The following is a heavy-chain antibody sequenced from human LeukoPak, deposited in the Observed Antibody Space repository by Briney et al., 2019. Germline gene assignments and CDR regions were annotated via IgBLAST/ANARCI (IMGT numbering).Heavy chain of an antibody. J-gene: IGHJ4*02. CDR3: AKDLWFGELPVGYFDY. Sequence: GGSLRLSCAASGFTFSSYGMHWVRQAPGKGLEWVAVISYDGSNEYYADSVKGRSTTSRDNSKNTLYLQMNSLRAEDTAVYYCAKDLWFGELPVGYFDYWGQGTLVTVSS. V-gene: IGHV3-30*18. D-gene: IGHD3-10*01. CDR2: ISYDGSNE. CDR1: GFTFSSYG.